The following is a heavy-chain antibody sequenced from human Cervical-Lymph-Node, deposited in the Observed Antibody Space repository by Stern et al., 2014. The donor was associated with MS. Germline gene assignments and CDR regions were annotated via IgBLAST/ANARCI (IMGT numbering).Heavy chain of an antibody. V-gene: IGHV3-74*02. CDR1: GFTFTRHW. D-gene: IGHD2-2*01. J-gene: IGHJ5*02. CDR2: INSDGMVT. Sequence: EVQLVESGGGLVQPGGSLRLSCAASGFTFTRHWMHWVRQVPGKGLVWVSRINSDGMVTNYADSVKGRFTISRDNAKNTVYLQMNSLRDEDTALYYCTRASSTSCYSWGQGTLVTVSS. CDR3: TRASSTSCYS.